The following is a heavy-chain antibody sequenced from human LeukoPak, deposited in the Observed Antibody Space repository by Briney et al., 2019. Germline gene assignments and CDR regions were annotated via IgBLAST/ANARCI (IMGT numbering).Heavy chain of an antibody. J-gene: IGHJ3*02. CDR3: ARDGPTYYYDSSGYRDAFDI. V-gene: IGHV3-74*01. CDR1: GFTFSSYW. CDR2: INSGGSST. Sequence: GGSLRLSCAASGFTFSSYWMHWVRQAPGKGLVWVSRINSGGSSTSYADSVKGRFTISRDNAKNTLYLQMNSLRAEDTAVYYCARDGPTYYYDSSGYRDAFDIWGQGTMVTVSS. D-gene: IGHD3-22*01.